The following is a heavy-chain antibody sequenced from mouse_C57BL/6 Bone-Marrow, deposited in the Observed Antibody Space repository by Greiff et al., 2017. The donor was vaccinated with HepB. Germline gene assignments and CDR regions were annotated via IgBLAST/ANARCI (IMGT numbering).Heavy chain of an antibody. CDR2: IYPGSGNT. D-gene: IGHD3-2*01. V-gene: IGHV1-76*01. J-gene: IGHJ2*01. CDR3: ARALRQLCYFDY. Sequence: VKVVESGAELVRPGASVKLSCKASGYTFTDYYINWVKQRPGQGLEWIARIYPGSGNTYYNEKFKGKATLTAEKSSSTAYMQLSSLTSEDSAFYFCARALRQLCYFDYWGQGTTLTVSS. CDR1: GYTFTDYY.